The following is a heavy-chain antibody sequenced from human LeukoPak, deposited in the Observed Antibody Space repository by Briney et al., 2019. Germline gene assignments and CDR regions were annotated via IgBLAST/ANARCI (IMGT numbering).Heavy chain of an antibody. D-gene: IGHD6-6*01. V-gene: IGHV3-7*03. CDR1: GFTFSGFW. CDR3: ARSSYSSSSSV. J-gene: IGHJ3*01. CDR2: INSDGSEG. Sequence: EGSLRLSCAVSGFTFSGFWMSWSRQAPGKGLEWVASINSDGSEGYYADVVKGRLTISRDNAKNSVYLQINSLRAEDTAVYYCARSSYSSSSSVWGQGTMVTVSS.